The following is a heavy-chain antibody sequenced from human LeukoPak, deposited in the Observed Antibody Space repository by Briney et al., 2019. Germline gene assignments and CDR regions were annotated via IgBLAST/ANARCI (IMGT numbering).Heavy chain of an antibody. D-gene: IGHD5-12*01. CDR2: IRYDGSNE. V-gene: IGHV3-30*02. CDR3: ARDLMATIGLEY. Sequence: GGSLRLSCAASGVTFSSYGMNWVRQAPGKGLEWVALIRYDGSNEYYADSVKGRFTISRDNSKNTLYLQMTSLRAEDTAVYYCARDLMATIGLEYWGQGTLVTVSS. CDR1: GVTFSSYG. J-gene: IGHJ4*02.